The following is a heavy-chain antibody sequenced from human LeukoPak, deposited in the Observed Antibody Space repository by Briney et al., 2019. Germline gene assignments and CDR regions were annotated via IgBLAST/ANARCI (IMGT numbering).Heavy chain of an antibody. D-gene: IGHD3-10*01. Sequence: GGSLRLSCAASGFSFRDYSMNWVRQAPGKGLEWVSYISPSSSTIYYADSVKGRFTISRDNAKNSLYLQMNSLRAEDTALYYCASSWGGSYYLGFDYWGQGTLVTVPS. V-gene: IGHV3-48*04. J-gene: IGHJ4*02. CDR1: GFSFRDYS. CDR2: ISPSSSTI. CDR3: ASSWGGSYYLGFDY.